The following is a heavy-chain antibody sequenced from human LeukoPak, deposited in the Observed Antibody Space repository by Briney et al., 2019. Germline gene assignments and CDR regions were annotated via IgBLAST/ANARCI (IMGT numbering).Heavy chain of an antibody. Sequence: SVKVSCKASGGTFSSYAISWVRQAPGQGLEWMGGIIPIFGTANYAQKFQGRVTITADESTSTAYMELSSLRSEDTAVYYCVRPNSGYDFVPYGMDVWGQGTTVTVSS. CDR1: GGTFSSYA. CDR3: VRPNSGYDFVPYGMDV. CDR2: IIPIFGTA. D-gene: IGHD5-12*01. J-gene: IGHJ6*02. V-gene: IGHV1-69*13.